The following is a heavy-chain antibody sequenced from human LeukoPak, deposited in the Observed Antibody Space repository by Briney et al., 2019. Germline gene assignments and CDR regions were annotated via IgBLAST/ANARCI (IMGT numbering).Heavy chain of an antibody. Sequence: GGSLRLSCPASGFIFSNYGMSWVRQAPGKGLEWVSGISGSGGSTYYADSVKGRFTISRDNSKNTLYLQMDSLRAEDTAVYYCAKDRSRAAAGHFDYWGQGTLVTVSS. CDR2: ISGSGGST. J-gene: IGHJ4*02. V-gene: IGHV3-23*01. D-gene: IGHD6-13*01. CDR3: AKDRSRAAAGHFDY. CDR1: GFIFSNYG.